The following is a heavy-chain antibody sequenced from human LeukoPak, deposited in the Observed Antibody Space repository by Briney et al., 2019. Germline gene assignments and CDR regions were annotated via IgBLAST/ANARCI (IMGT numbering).Heavy chain of an antibody. Sequence: ASVKVSCKASGYTFTSYDINWVRQATGQGLEWMGWMNPNSGNTGYAQKFQGRVTMTRNTSISTAYMELRSLRSDDTAVYYCARGRAGEQQLVDYWGQGTLVTVSS. CDR1: GYTFTSYD. J-gene: IGHJ4*02. CDR3: ARGRAGEQQLVDY. CDR2: MNPNSGNT. V-gene: IGHV1-8*01. D-gene: IGHD6-13*01.